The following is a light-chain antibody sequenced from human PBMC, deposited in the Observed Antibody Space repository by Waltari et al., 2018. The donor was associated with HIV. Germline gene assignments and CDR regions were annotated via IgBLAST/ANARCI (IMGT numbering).Light chain of an antibody. Sequence: DIVMTQTPPSLGVSLGERVTINCKSSQSVFYNSNSQNYLAWFQQKPRQPPNLLIYDASTRESGVPDRFSGSGSGIHFTLTITSLQAEDLAIYYCMQYYAPPLTFGGGTRVVI. CDR3: MQYYAPPLT. V-gene: IGKV4-1*01. CDR1: QSVFYNSNSQNY. J-gene: IGKJ4*01. CDR2: DAS.